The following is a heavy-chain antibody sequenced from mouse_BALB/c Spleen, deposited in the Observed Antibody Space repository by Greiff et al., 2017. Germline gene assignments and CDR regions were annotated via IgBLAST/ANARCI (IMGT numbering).Heavy chain of an antibody. CDR3: ARPHGNYDAMDY. Sequence: VKLMESGPELVKPGASVKISCKASGYAFSSSWMNWVKQRPGQGLEWIGRIYPGDGDTNYNGKFKGKATLTADKSSSTAYMQLSSLTSVDSAVYFCARPHGNYDAMDYWGQGTSVTVSS. CDR2: IYPGDGDT. V-gene: IGHV1-82*01. CDR1: GYAFSSSW. J-gene: IGHJ4*01. D-gene: IGHD2-1*01.